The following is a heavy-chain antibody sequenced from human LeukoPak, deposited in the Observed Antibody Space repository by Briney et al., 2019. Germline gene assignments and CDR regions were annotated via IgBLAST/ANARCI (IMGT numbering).Heavy chain of an antibody. V-gene: IGHV4-34*01. J-gene: IGHJ6*02. Sequence: PSETLSLTCAVYGGSFSGYYWSWIRQPPGKGLEWIGEINHSGSTNYNPSLKSRGTISVHTYKHQFSLKLSSVTAEDTAVYYCARVHSSLLWFGEQYGMDVWGQGTTVTVSS. CDR3: ARVHSSLLWFGEQYGMDV. D-gene: IGHD3-10*01. CDR1: GGSFSGYY. CDR2: INHSGST.